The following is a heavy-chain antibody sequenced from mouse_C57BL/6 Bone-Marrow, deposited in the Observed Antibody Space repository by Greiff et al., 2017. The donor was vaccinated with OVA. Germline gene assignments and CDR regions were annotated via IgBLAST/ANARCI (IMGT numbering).Heavy chain of an antibody. CDR1: GYTFTNYW. J-gene: IGHJ4*01. V-gene: IGHV1-63*01. CDR2: IYPGGGYT. CDR3: ARVLYYDGSSPYYYAMDY. D-gene: IGHD1-1*01. Sequence: QVQLQQSGAELVRPGTSVKMSCKASGYTFTNYWIGWAKQRPGHGLEWIGDIYPGGGYTNYNEKFKGKATLTADKSSSTAFMQFSSLTSEDSAIYYCARVLYYDGSSPYYYAMDYWGQGTSVTVSS.